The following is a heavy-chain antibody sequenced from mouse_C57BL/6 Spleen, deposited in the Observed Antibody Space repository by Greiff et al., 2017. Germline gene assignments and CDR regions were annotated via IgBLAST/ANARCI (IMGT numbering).Heavy chain of an antibody. Sequence: EVKLMESGPVLVKPGASVKMSCKASGYTFTDYYMNWVKQSHGKSLEWIGVINPYNGGTSYNQKFKGKATLTVDKSSSTAYMELNSLTSEDSAVYYCARDLITTVVALSYWYFDVWGTGTTVTVSS. J-gene: IGHJ1*03. CDR1: GYTFTDYY. CDR3: ARDLITTVVALSYWYFDV. D-gene: IGHD1-1*01. V-gene: IGHV1-19*01. CDR2: INPYNGGT.